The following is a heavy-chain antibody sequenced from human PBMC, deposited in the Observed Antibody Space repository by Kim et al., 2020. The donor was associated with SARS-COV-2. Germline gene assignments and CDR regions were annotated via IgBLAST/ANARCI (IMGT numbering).Heavy chain of an antibody. CDR3: ARVTAYGMDV. J-gene: IGHJ6*02. CDR2: ST. V-gene: IGHV4-34*01. D-gene: IGHD2-21*02. Sequence: STNYNPSLKSRVTISVDTSKNQFSLKLSSVTAADTAVYYCARVTAYGMDVWGQGTTVTVSS.